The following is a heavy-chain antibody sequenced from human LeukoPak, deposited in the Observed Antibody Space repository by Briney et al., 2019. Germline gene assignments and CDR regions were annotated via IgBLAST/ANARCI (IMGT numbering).Heavy chain of an antibody. CDR3: ARGERNYVDY. CDR2: IIPNSGDT. D-gene: IGHD3-16*01. J-gene: IGHJ4*02. CDR1: GYTFTGYY. V-gene: IGHV1-2*02. Sequence: ASVKVSCKASGYTFTGYYIHWVRQAPGQGLEWMGWIIPNSGDTNFAQKFQGRVTMTRDTSISTAYMELSRLRSDDTAVYYCARGERNYVDYWGQETLVTVSS.